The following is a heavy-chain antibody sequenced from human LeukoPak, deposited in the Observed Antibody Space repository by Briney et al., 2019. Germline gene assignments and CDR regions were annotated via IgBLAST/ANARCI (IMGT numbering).Heavy chain of an antibody. V-gene: IGHV3-23*01. CDR3: ARGVGYFDY. CDR1: GFTFNSYA. J-gene: IGHJ4*02. Sequence: GGSLRLSCAASGFTFNSYAMSWVRQAPGKGLEWVSAISGSGGSTYYADSVKGRFTISRDNSQNMLYLQMNSLRAEDTAVYYCARGVGYFDYWGQGTLVTVSS. D-gene: IGHD1-26*01. CDR2: ISGSGGST.